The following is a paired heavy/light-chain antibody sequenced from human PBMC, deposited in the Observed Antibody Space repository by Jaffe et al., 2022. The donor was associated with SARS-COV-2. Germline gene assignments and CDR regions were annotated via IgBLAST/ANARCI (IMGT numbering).Heavy chain of an antibody. D-gene: IGHD6-19*01. J-gene: IGHJ5*01. CDR1: GGSITTGRYY. V-gene: IGHV4-61*01. Sequence: QVQLQESGPGLVKPSETVSLTCTVSGGSITTGRYYWSWIRQPPGMGLEWIGYMYHSGSSNYNPTLKTRASMSADASKNQFSLRLSSVTAADTAVYYCARVKYSNGWHEGSWFDSWGQGTLVTVTS. CDR2: MYHSGSS. CDR3: ARVKYSNGWHEGSWFDS.
Light chain of an antibody. CDR3: QQYGHLPLT. CDR1: QDITNY. Sequence: DIQMTQSPSSLSASVGDRVTITCQASQDITNYLNWYQQTPGKAPKLLISDASNLETGVPSRFSGSGSGTHFTFTISSLQPEDIATYFCQQYGHLPLTFGGGTKVEAK. CDR2: DAS. V-gene: IGKV1-33*01. J-gene: IGKJ4*01.